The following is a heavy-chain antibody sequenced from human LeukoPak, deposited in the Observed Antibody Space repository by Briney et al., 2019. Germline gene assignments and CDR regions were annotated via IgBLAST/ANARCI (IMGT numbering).Heavy chain of an antibody. V-gene: IGHV3-9*03. Sequence: PGRSLRLSCAASGFTFDDYAMHWVRQAPGKGLEWVSGISWNSGSIGYADSVKGRFTISRGNAKNSLYLQMNSLRAEDMALYYCAKDKGARVQGVYAFDIWGQGTMVTVSS. J-gene: IGHJ3*02. CDR2: ISWNSGSI. D-gene: IGHD3-10*01. CDR3: AKDKGARVQGVYAFDI. CDR1: GFTFDDYA.